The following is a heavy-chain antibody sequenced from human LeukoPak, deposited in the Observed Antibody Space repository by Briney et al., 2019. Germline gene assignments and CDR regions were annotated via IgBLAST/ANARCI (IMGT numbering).Heavy chain of an antibody. D-gene: IGHD3-16*01. CDR1: GASISVYY. Sequence: SETLSLTCTVSGASISVYYWSWIRQPAGKGLEWIGRIYTSGSTNYNPSLKSRVTMSVDTSKNQFSLKLSSVTAADTAVYYCAREVVLGGVATSDAFDIWGQGTMVTVSS. CDR3: AREVVLGGVATSDAFDI. J-gene: IGHJ3*02. V-gene: IGHV4-4*07. CDR2: IYTSGST.